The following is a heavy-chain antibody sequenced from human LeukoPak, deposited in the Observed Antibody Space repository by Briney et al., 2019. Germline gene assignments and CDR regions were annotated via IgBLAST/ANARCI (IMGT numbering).Heavy chain of an antibody. D-gene: IGHD3-10*01. CDR3: ARMPGRSPDY. V-gene: IGHV4-59*08. CDR1: GASLRGNY. Sequence: SETLSLTCTVSGASLRGNYWTWIRQPPGKGLEWIGYIDYNRNTKYNPSLQSRVTISVDTSKSQFFLKLNSVTAADTALYFCARMPGRSPDYRGQGTLVTVSS. J-gene: IGHJ4*02. CDR2: IDYNRNT.